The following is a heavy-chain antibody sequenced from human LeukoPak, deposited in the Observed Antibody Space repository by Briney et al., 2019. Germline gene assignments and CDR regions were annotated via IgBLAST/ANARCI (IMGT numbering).Heavy chain of an antibody. V-gene: IGHV3-21*01. CDR2: ISSGTTFI. CDR1: GFTFSNYN. D-gene: IGHD3-22*01. J-gene: IGHJ1*01. Sequence: GGSLRLSCAASGFTFSNYNMNWVRQAPGKGLEWVSSISSGTTFIYYADSVKGRFTVSRDNAKNSLYLQMNSLRAEDTAVYYCARDPKGYYDTSGYYRYFQYWGQGTLVTVSS. CDR3: ARDPKGYYDTSGYYRYFQY.